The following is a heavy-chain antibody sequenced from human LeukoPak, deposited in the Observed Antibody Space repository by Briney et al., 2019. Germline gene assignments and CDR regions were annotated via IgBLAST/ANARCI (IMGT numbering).Heavy chain of an antibody. J-gene: IGHJ4*02. CDR2: INTDGSST. V-gene: IGHV3-74*01. D-gene: IGHD3-16*02. Sequence: GGSLRLSCAASGFTFSSYWMHWVRQAPGKGLVWVSRINTDGSSTSYADSVKGRFTISRDNAKNTLYLQMNSLRAEDTAVYYCAREAPYDYVWGSYRYTGYFGYWGQGTLVTVSS. CDR1: GFTFSSYW. CDR3: AREAPYDYVWGSYRYTGYFGY.